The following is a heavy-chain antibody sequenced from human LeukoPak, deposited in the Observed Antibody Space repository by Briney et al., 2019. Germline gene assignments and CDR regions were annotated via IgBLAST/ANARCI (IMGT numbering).Heavy chain of an antibody. J-gene: IGHJ6*03. CDR3: AKDNWGFYYYYYMDV. CDR2: ISGSDGST. V-gene: IGHV3-23*01. Sequence: GGSLRLSCAASGFTFSSYAMSWVRQAPGKGLEWVSAISGSDGSTYYADSVKGRFTISRDNSKNTLYLQMNSLRAEDTAVYYCAKDNWGFYYYYYMDVWGKGTTVTVSS. CDR1: GFTFSSYA. D-gene: IGHD7-27*01.